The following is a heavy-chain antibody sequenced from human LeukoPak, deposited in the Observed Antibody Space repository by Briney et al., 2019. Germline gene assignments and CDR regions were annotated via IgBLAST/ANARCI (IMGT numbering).Heavy chain of an antibody. V-gene: IGHV1-18*04. CDR1: GYTFTGYY. D-gene: IGHD6-13*01. J-gene: IGHJ4*02. CDR3: ARGGVSNSWYRTPDY. CDR2: ISTYNGNT. Sequence: ASVKVSCKASGYTFTGYYIHWVRQAPGQGLEWMGRISTYNGNTNYAQKFQGRVTMTTDTSTSTGYMEMRSLRSDDTAVYYCARGGVSNSWYRTPDYWGQGTLVTVSS.